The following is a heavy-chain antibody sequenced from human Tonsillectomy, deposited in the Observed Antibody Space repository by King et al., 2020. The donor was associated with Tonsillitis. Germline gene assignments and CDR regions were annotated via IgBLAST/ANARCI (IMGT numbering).Heavy chain of an antibody. CDR2: IDWDDDK. Sequence: VTLKESGPALVKPTQTLTLTCTFSGFSLSTSGMCVSWIRQPPGKALEWLARIDWDDDKYYSTSLKTRLTISKDTSKNQVVLTMTNMDPVDTATYYCARNTGRVFTMVRGVIRQYNSFDPWGQGTLVTVSS. CDR3: ARNTGRVFTMVRGVIRQYNSFDP. D-gene: IGHD3-10*01. J-gene: IGHJ5*02. V-gene: IGHV2-70*11. CDR1: GFSLSTSGMC.